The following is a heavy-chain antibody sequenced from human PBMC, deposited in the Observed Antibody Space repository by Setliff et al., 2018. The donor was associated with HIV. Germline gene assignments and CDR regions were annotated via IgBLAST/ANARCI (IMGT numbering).Heavy chain of an antibody. Sequence: SETLSLTCAVYGGSFSGYYWSWIRQSPGKGLEWIGEIIYNGGTNYNLSLKSRVSISLDTSKNQFSLKLTSVTAADTAIYYCARGEGLCGGGDCFPLAYFDYWGRGTLVTVSS. CDR3: ARGEGLCGGGDCFPLAYFDY. V-gene: IGHV4-34*01. CDR2: IIYNGGT. J-gene: IGHJ4*02. CDR1: GGSFSGYY. D-gene: IGHD2-21*02.